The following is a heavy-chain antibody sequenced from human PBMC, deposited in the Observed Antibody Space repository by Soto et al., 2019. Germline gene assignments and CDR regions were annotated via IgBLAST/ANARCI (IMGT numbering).Heavy chain of an antibody. CDR3: ARDGTLYDSRAYYYLY. J-gene: IGHJ4*02. V-gene: IGHV1-69*13. CDR2: ITPMFGTP. D-gene: IGHD3-22*01. Sequence: SVKVSCKASGGTFSSNTITWVRQAPGQGLEWMGGITPMFGTPNYAQKFRGRVTITADESTSTAYMELSSLRSEDTAMYFCARDGTLYDSRAYYYLYWGQGTLVTVSS. CDR1: GGTFSSNT.